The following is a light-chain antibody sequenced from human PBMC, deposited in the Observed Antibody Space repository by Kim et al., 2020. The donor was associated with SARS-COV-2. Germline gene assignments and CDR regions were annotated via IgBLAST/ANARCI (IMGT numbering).Light chain of an antibody. CDR1: SRDVGGYNY. J-gene: IGLJ2*01. V-gene: IGLV2-14*03. CDR3: SSYTSSTSTTLYVL. CDR2: DVR. Sequence: QSALTQPASVSGSPGQSIPISCTGTSRDVGGYNYVSWYQQHPGKAPKLMIYDVRDRPSGVSNRFSGSKSGNTASLTISGLQAEDEADYYCSSYTSSTSTTLYVLFGGGTKLTVL.